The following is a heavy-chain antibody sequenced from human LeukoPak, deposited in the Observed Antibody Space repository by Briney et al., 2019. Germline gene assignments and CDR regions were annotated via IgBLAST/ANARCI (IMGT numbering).Heavy chain of an antibody. Sequence: GGSPRLSCSASGFTFSSFDMHWVRQAPGKGLEYISAISPNGGSTYHADSVKGRFTISRDNSKNTLYLQMSSLRIEDTAVYYCVKIARDWGQGTLVTVSS. CDR2: ISPNGGST. J-gene: IGHJ4*02. CDR3: VKIARD. CDR1: GFTFSSFD. V-gene: IGHV3-64D*09.